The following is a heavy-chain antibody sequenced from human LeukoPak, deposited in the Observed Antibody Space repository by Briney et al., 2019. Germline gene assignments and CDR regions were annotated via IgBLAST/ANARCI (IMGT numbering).Heavy chain of an antibody. CDR3: ASSPGTVTTWFDP. CDR2: IYYSGST. J-gene: IGHJ5*02. Sequence: SETLSLTCTVSGGSISSYYWSWIRQPPGKGLEWIGYIYYSGSTNYNPFLKSRVTISVDTSKNQFSLKLSSVTAADTAVYYCASSPGTVTTWFDPWGQGTLVTVSS. CDR1: GGSISSYY. D-gene: IGHD4-17*01. V-gene: IGHV4-59*01.